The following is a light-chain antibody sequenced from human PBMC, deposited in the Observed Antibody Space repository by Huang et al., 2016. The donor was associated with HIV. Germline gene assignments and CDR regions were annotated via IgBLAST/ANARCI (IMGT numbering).Light chain of an antibody. CDR1: QNINTD. J-gene: IGKJ1*01. CDR2: AAS. CDR3: QQYNDWPRS. Sequence: EIVMTQSPVTLSVAPGESATLSCSASQNINTDLAWFQQTPGQAPRLLIDAASTRTADFPARCSGSGSRTEFTLTISSLQSEDIAVYYCQQYNDWPRSFGQGTKVEIK. V-gene: IGKV3-15*01.